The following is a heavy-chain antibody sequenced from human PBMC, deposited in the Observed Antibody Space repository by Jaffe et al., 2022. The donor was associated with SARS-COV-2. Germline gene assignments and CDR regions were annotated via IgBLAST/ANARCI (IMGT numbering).Heavy chain of an antibody. CDR3: ARDKGGLSGGSDAFDI. Sequence: EVQLVESGGGLVQPGGSLRLSCTASGFTFSDYEMNWVRQAPGGGLEWISYISPTTTTIYYADSVKGRFTISRDNANNSLYLQMNSLRAEDTAAYYCARDKGGLSGGSDAFDIWGQGTMVTVSS. V-gene: IGHV3-48*03. CDR1: GFTFSDYE. CDR2: ISPTTTTI. D-gene: IGHD1-26*01. J-gene: IGHJ3*02.